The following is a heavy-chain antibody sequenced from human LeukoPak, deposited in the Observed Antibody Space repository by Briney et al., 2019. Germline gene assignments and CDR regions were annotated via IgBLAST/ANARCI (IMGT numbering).Heavy chain of an antibody. D-gene: IGHD3-3*01. J-gene: IGHJ4*02. CDR1: GYTLTELS. Sequence: ASVKVSCKVSGYTLTELSMHWVRQAPGKGLEWMGGFDPEDGETIYAQKFQGRVTMTEDTSTDTAYMELSSLRSEDTAVYYCAKSRYDFWSGYYGETYFDYWGQGTLVTVSS. V-gene: IGHV1-24*01. CDR3: AKSRYDFWSGYYGETYFDY. CDR2: FDPEDGET.